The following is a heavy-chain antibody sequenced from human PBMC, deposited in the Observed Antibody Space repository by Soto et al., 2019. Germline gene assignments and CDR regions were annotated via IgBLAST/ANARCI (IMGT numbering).Heavy chain of an antibody. J-gene: IGHJ6*02. CDR3: ASGIGSSGEDYYYGMDV. Sequence: EGSLRLSCAASGFTFSSYWMSWVRQAPGKGLEWVANIKQDGSEKYYVDSVKGRFTISRDNAKNSLYLQMNSLRAEDTAVYYCASGIGSSGEDYYYGMDVPGQGTNGTVS. CDR2: IKQDGSEK. D-gene: IGHD6-19*01. CDR1: GFTFSSYW. V-gene: IGHV3-7*03.